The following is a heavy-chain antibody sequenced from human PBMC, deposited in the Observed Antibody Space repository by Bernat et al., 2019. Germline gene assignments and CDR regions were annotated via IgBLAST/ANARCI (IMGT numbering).Heavy chain of an antibody. J-gene: IGHJ4*02. D-gene: IGHD6-6*01. V-gene: IGHV5-51*01. CDR2: IYPGDSGT. Sequence: EVQLVQSGAEVKKPGESLKISCMASGYSFTNFWVGWVRQMPGKGLEWMGIIYPGDSGTRYSPSFQGQVTISADKSITTAWLQWSSLKASDTAMYYCATTFRGSSSEFDQWGQGTMVSVSS. CDR1: GYSFTNFW. CDR3: ATTFRGSSSEFDQ.